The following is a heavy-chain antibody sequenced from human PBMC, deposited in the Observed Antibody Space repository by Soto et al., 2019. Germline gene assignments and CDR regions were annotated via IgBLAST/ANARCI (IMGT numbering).Heavy chain of an antibody. CDR1: GYTFTSYD. V-gene: IGHV1-8*01. CDR3: ARAGDSSSWYDYYGMDV. Sequence: ASVKVSCKASGYTFTSYDINWVRQATGQGLEWMGWMNPNSGNTGYAQKFQGRVTMTRNTSISTAYMELSSLRSEDTAVYYCARAGDSSSWYDYYGMDVWGQGTTVTVS. D-gene: IGHD6-13*01. J-gene: IGHJ6*02. CDR2: MNPNSGNT.